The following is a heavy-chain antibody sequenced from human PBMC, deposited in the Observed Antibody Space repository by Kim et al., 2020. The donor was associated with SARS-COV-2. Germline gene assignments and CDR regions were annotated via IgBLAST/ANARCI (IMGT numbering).Heavy chain of an antibody. V-gene: IGHV3-15*01. CDR1: GFTFSNAW. D-gene: IGHD3-9*01. CDR2: IKSKTDGGTT. Sequence: GGSLRLSCAASGFTFSNAWMSWVRQAPGKGLEWVGRIKSKTDGGTTDYAAPVKGRFTISRDDSKNTLYLQMNSLKTEDTAVYYCTTDSPLVRYFDWLEVMGAFDIWGQGTMVTVSS. CDR3: TTDSPLVRYFDWLEVMGAFDI. J-gene: IGHJ3*02.